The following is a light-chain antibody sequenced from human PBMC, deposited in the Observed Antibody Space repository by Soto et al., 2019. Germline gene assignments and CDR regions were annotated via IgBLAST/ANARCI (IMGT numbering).Light chain of an antibody. Sequence: DIQLTQSPSLLSASVGDRVTITCRASQGISTYLAWYQQRLGKAPKLLIYAASTLQHGVPSRFSGSGSGTEFTLTSSSLRPEDFATYYCQQLHSYPRSFGGGTEVDIK. CDR3: QQLHSYPRS. CDR1: QGISTY. V-gene: IGKV1-9*01. J-gene: IGKJ4*01. CDR2: AAS.